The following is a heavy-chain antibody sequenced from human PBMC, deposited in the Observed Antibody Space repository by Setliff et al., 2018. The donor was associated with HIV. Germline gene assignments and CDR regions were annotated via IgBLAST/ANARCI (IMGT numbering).Heavy chain of an antibody. CDR2: ISSSSSYI. Sequence: PGGSLRLSCAASGFTFISYSMNWVRQAPGKGLEWVSSISSSSSYIYYADSVKGRFTISRDNAKNSLYLQMNSLRAEDTAVYYCARDLSLFYYYDSSGGDYWGQGTLVTVS. CDR1: GFTFISYS. D-gene: IGHD3-22*01. J-gene: IGHJ4*02. CDR3: ARDLSLFYYYDSSGGDY. V-gene: IGHV3-21*01.